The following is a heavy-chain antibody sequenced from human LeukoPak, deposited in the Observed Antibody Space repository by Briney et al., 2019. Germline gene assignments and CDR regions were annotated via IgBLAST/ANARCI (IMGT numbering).Heavy chain of an antibody. V-gene: IGHV3-9*01. CDR2: ISWDSSNI. J-gene: IGHJ4*02. D-gene: IGHD5-12*01. CDR3: AKEPNKYSGYDYFDF. CDR1: GFTFSSYW. Sequence: GGSLRLSCAASGFTFSSYWMHWVRQAPGKGLEWVSGISWDSSNIHYADSVKGRFTISRDNAKNSLYLQMDSLRAEDTALYYCAKEPNKYSGYDYFDFWGQGTLVTVSS.